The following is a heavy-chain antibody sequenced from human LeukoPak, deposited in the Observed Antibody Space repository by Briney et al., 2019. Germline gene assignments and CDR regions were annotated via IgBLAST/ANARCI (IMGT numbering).Heavy chain of an antibody. CDR2: ISSSGSTI. Sequence: GGSLRLSCAASGFTFSDYYMSWIRQAPGKGLEWVSYISSSGSTIYYADSVKGRFTISRDNAKNSLYLQMNSLRAEDTAVYYCARGSATMVRGVSAFDIWGQGTMVTVSS. J-gene: IGHJ3*02. D-gene: IGHD3-10*01. V-gene: IGHV3-11*01. CDR1: GFTFSDYY. CDR3: ARGSATMVRGVSAFDI.